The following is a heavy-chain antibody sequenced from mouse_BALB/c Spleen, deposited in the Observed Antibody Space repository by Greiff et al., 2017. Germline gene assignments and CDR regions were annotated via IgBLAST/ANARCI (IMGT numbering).Heavy chain of an antibody. Sequence: DVKLVESGGGLVKPGGSLKLSCAASGFAFSSYDMSWVRQTPEKRLEWVAYISSGGGSTYYPDTVKGRFTISRDNAKNTLYLQMSSLKSEDTAMYYCARHESGYYSWFAYWGQGTLVTVSA. CDR1: GFAFSSYD. D-gene: IGHD2-3*01. J-gene: IGHJ3*01. V-gene: IGHV5-12-1*01. CDR2: ISSGGGST. CDR3: ARHESGYYSWFAY.